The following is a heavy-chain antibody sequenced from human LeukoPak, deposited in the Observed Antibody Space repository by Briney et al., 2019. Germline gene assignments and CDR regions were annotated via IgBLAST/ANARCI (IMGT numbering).Heavy chain of an antibody. CDR2: IIPIFGTA. CDR3: ARDLDGSGYPNDAEYFQH. V-gene: IGHV1-69*13. CDR1: GGTFSSYA. Sequence: ASVKVSCKASGGTFSSYAISWVRQAPGQGLEWMGGIIPIFGTANYAQKFQGRVTITADESTSTAYMELSSLRSEDTAVYYCARDLDGSGYPNDAEYFQHWGQGTLVTVSS. D-gene: IGHD3-22*01. J-gene: IGHJ1*01.